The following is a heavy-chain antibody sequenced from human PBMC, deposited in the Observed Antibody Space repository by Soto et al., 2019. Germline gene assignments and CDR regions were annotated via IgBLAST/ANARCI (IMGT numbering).Heavy chain of an antibody. CDR1: GYTFTSYD. V-gene: IGHV1-8*01. CDR2: MNPNSGNT. CDR3: AREGSDYYGSGSPLKDYYYYMDV. J-gene: IGHJ6*03. Sequence: ASVKVSCKASGYTFTSYDINWVRQATGQGLEWMGWMNPNSGNTGYAQKFQGRVTMTRNTSISTAYMELRSLRSDDTAVYYCAREGSDYYGSGSPLKDYYYYMDVWGKGTTVTVSS. D-gene: IGHD3-10*01.